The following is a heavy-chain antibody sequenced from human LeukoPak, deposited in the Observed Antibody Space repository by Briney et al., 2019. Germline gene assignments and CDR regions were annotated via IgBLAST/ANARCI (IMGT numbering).Heavy chain of an antibody. CDR1: GYSFTSYW. J-gene: IGHJ4*02. CDR2: IDPSDSYT. CDR3: ARLRRVGPTFGIGYFDF. Sequence: GESLKISCKGSGYSFTSYWISWVRQMPGKGLEWMGRIDPSDSYTNYSPSFQGQVSISVDKSISTAYLQWSSLKASDTAMYFCARLRRVGPTFGIGYFDFWGQGTLVIVSS. D-gene: IGHD1-26*01. V-gene: IGHV5-10-1*04.